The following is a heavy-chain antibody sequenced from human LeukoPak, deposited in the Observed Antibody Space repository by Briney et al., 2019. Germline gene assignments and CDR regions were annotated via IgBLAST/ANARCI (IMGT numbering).Heavy chain of an antibody. J-gene: IGHJ1*01. D-gene: IGHD4-17*01. V-gene: IGHV3-7*02. CDR3: ARGDYGDYGYFQH. Sequence: WGSLRLSCAASGXTFSSVSLDWVRQAPGKGLGWVANINQDGSETYYVDSEKGRFTISRDNSKNTLYLQMNSLRAEDTAVYSCARGDYGDYGYFQHWGQGTLVTVSS. CDR2: INQDGSET. CDR1: GXTFSSVS.